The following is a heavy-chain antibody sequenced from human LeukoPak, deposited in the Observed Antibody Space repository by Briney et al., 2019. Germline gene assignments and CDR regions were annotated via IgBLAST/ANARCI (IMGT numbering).Heavy chain of an antibody. J-gene: IGHJ5*02. CDR3: ARGYCSSTSCNPLGRFDP. CDR2: IYYSGST. CDR1: GGSISSYY. V-gene: IGHV4-59*01. D-gene: IGHD2-2*01. Sequence: PSETLSLTCTVSGGSISSYYWSWIRQPPGKGLEWIGYIYYSGSTNYNPSLKSRVTISVDTSKNQFSLKLSSVTAADTAVYYCARGYCSSTSCNPLGRFDPWGQGTLVTVSS.